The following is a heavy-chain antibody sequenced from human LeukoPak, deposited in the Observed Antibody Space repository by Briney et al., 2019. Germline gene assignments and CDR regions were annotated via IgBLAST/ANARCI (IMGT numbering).Heavy chain of an antibody. CDR1: GFTFSSYW. J-gene: IGHJ4*02. V-gene: IGHV3-74*01. Sequence: GGSLRLSCAASGFTFSSYWIHWVRQAPGKGLVWVSRINTDGSTTTYADSVKGRFTISRDNAKNTLYLQMNSPRAEDTAVYYCARFRYSGSYYFDYWAQGTLVTVSS. CDR2: INTDGSTT. D-gene: IGHD1-26*01. CDR3: ARFRYSGSYYFDY.